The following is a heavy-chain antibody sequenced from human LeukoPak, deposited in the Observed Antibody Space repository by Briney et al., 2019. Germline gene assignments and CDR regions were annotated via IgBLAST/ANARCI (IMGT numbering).Heavy chain of an antibody. CDR3: AKRGDGNWFDP. V-gene: IGHV6-1*01. J-gene: IGHJ5*02. CDR1: GDSVSSNSAA. CDR2: TYYRSKWYN. D-gene: IGHD3-10*01. Sequence: SQTLSLTCGISGDSVSSNSAAWNWIRPSPSRGLEWLGRTYYRSKWYNDYAVSVKSRITINPDTSKNQFSLQLNSVTPEDTAVYYCAKRGDGNWFDPWGQGTLVTVSS.